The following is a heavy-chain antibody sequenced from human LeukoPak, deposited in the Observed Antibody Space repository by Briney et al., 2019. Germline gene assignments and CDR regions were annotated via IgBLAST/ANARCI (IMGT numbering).Heavy chain of an antibody. D-gene: IGHD4-23*01. V-gene: IGHV4-59*08. J-gene: IGHJ4*02. CDR2: VYYNGKT. CDR1: GGSISSYY. CDR3: ASFSDYGGNFFDY. Sequence: SETLSLTCTVPGGSISSYYWSWIRRPPGKGLEYIGYVYYNGKTNYNSSLKSRVTISIDTSKNQFSLNLSSVTAADTAVYFCASFSDYGGNFFDYWGQGTLVTVSS.